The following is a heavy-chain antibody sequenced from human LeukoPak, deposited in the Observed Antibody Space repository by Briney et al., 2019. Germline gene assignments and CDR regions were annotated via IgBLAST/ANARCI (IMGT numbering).Heavy chain of an antibody. CDR2: MITIFGTA. CDR1: GGTFTSYA. CDR3: ARGSSGYYYYFDY. Sequence: SVRVSCKASGGTFTSYAISWGRQAPGEGGEWRGGMITIFGTANYAQTFPGRVTITADESTSTAYMEMSSLRSEDTAVYYCARGSSGYYYYFDYWGQGTLVTVSS. V-gene: IGHV1-69*13. D-gene: IGHD3-22*01. J-gene: IGHJ4*02.